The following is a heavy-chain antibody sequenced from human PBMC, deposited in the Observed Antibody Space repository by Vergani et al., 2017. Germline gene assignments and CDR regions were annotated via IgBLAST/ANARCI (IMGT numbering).Heavy chain of an antibody. CDR3: ARDHYGSGRNDAFDI. CDR1: GGPFSGYY. J-gene: IGHJ3*02. V-gene: IGHV4-34*01. CDR2: INHSGST. Sequence: QVQLQQWGAGLLKPSETLSLTCAVYGGPFSGYYWSWIRQPPGKGLEWIGEINHSGSTNYNPSLKSRVTISVDTSKNQFSLKLSSVTAAETAVYYCARDHYGSGRNDAFDIWGQGTMVTVSS. D-gene: IGHD3-10*01.